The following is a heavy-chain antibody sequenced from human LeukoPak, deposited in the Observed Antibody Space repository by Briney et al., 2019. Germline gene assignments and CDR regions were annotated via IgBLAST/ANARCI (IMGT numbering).Heavy chain of an antibody. CDR3: ARLARTTGANYVWGSYRYLYFDY. J-gene: IGHJ4*02. V-gene: IGHV4-34*01. CDR1: GGSFSGYY. CDR2: INHSGST. Sequence: SETLSLTCAVYGGSFSGYYWSWIRQPPGKGLEWIGEINHSGSTNYNPSLKSRVTISVDTSKNQFSLKLSSVTAADTAVYYCARLARTTGANYVWGSYRYLYFDYWGQGTLVTVSS. D-gene: IGHD3-16*02.